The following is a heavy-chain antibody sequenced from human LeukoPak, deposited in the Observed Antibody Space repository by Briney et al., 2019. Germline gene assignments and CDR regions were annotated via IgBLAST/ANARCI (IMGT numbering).Heavy chain of an antibody. CDR3: ARGEFVVVVPAAMFWFDP. Sequence: SETLSLTCAVYGGSFSGYYWSWIRQPPGKWLEWIGEINHSGSTNYNPSLKSRVTISVDTSKNQFSLKLSSVTAADTAVYYCARGEFVVVVPAAMFWFDPWGQGTLVTVSS. CDR2: INHSGST. D-gene: IGHD2-2*01. J-gene: IGHJ5*02. CDR1: GGSFSGYY. V-gene: IGHV4-34*01.